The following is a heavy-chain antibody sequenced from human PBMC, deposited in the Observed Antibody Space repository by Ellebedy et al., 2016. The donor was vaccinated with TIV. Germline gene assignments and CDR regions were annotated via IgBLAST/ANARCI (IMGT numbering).Heavy chain of an antibody. Sequence: PGGSLRLSCAASGFTPSNGWMSWVRQAPGKGLQWVASISSSGQTTYYADSVKGRFTISRDNSKRTLYLQMYSLRAEDTATYYCAKDSDVLRYFDWFSAWGQGTQVTVSS. CDR3: AKDSDVLRYFDWFSA. D-gene: IGHD3-9*01. V-gene: IGHV3-11*01. CDR1: GFTPSNGW. CDR2: ISSSGQTT. J-gene: IGHJ5*02.